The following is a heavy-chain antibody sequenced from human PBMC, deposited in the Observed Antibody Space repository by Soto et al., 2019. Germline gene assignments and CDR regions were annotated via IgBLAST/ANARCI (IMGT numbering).Heavy chain of an antibody. D-gene: IGHD1-7*01. CDR3: ARDRETTPQTPYYYYGMDV. CDR1: GGSISSGGYY. Sequence: SETLSLTCTVSGGSISSGGYYWSWIRQHPGKGLEWIGYIYYSGSTYYNPSLKSRVTISVDTSKNQFSLKLSSVTAADTAVYYCARDRETTPQTPYYYYGMDVWGQGTTVTVSS. CDR2: IYYSGST. J-gene: IGHJ6*02. V-gene: IGHV4-31*03.